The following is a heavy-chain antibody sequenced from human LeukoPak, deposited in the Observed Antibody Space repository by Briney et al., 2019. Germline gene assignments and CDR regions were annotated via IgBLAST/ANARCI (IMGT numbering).Heavy chain of an antibody. CDR1: GGSISGFC. V-gene: IGHV4-59*08. CDR3: ARLATYGDYSD. J-gene: IGHJ4*02. CDR2: IYYTGST. Sequence: SETLSLTCTVSGGSISGFCWSWVRQPPGKGLEWIGYIYYTGSTNYNPSLKNRVTISVDTSKNQFSLRLRSVTAADTAVYYCARLATYGDYSDWGQGTLVTVSS. D-gene: IGHD4-17*01.